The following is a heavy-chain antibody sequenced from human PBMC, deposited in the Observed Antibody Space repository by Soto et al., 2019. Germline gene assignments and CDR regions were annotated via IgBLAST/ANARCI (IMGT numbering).Heavy chain of an antibody. CDR3: AKRAVTSGGSDI. CDR2: ISTGGGST. Sequence: EVQLLESGGGLVQPGGSLRLSCAASGFTFSNYAMTWVRRAPGKGLEWVSTISTGGGSTYYADSVKGRFAIFRDNSNNTLSLQKNSVSAEDTAMYYCAKRAVTSGGSDIWGQGTMVTVSS. J-gene: IGHJ3*02. V-gene: IGHV3-23*01. D-gene: IGHD2-15*01. CDR1: GFTFSNYA.